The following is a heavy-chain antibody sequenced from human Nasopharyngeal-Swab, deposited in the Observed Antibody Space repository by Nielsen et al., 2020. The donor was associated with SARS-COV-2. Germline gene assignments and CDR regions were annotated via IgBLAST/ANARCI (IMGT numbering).Heavy chain of an antibody. J-gene: IGHJ3*02. CDR2: IRGKTYGGAP. CDR3: ARSVGSFYGQGAFDI. V-gene: IGHV3-49*01. D-gene: IGHD1-26*01. Sequence: GESLKITCTTSGFTFGDYAMSWFRQAPGKGLEWVGFIRGKTYGGAPEYAASVKGRFTISRDGAERIAYLQMNSLETEDTGVYYCARSVGSFYGQGAFDIWGQGTMVTVSS. CDR1: GFTFGDYA.